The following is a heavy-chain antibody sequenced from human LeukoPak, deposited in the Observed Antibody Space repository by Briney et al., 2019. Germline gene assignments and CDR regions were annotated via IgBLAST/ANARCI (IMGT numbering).Heavy chain of an antibody. CDR1: GYTFTGYY. CDR3: TRAPSSGPFDY. Sequence: ASVKVSCEASGYTFTGYYIHWVRQAPGQGLEWMGWMNPNSGGTDYAQKFQGRVTMTRDTSISTAYMELSRLRSDDTALYYCTRAPSSGPFDYWGQGTLVPVSS. V-gene: IGHV1-2*02. J-gene: IGHJ4*02. D-gene: IGHD3-22*01. CDR2: MNPNSGGT.